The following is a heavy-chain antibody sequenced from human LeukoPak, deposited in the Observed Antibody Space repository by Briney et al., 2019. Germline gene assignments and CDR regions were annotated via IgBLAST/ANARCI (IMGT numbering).Heavy chain of an antibody. Sequence: SVNVSCKASGGTFSSDAISWVRQASGQGLEWMGGIIPIFGTANCAQKFQGRVTITADESTSTAYMELSSLRSEDTAVYYCARVNGSSLGVGRITMVRGTFYYYYYMDVWGKGTTVTVSS. CDR2: IIPIFGTA. CDR3: ARVNGSSLGVGRITMVRGTFYYYYYMDV. D-gene: IGHD3-10*01. J-gene: IGHJ6*03. CDR1: GGTFSSDA. V-gene: IGHV1-69*13.